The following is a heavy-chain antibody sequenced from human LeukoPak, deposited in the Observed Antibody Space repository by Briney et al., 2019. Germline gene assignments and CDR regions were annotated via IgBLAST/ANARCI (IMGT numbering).Heavy chain of an antibody. CDR2: INHSGST. J-gene: IGHJ4*02. CDR3: ARHTGWDYFDY. Sequence: SETLSLTCAVYGGSFSGYYWSWIRQPPGKGLEWIGEINHSGSTNYNPSLKSRVTISVDTSKNQFSLKLSFVTAADTAVYYCARHTGWDYFDYWGQGTLVTVSS. CDR1: GGSFSGYY. V-gene: IGHV4-34*01. D-gene: IGHD1-26*01.